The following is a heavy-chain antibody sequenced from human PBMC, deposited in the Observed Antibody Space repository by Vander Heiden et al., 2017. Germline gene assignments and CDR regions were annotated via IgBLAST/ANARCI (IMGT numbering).Heavy chain of an antibody. CDR1: GFTFSSYG. V-gene: IGHV3-30*18. J-gene: IGHJ4*02. CDR3: AKDRGGTAFDY. D-gene: IGHD1-1*01. Sequence: QVQLVESGGGVVQPGRSLRLSCAASGFTFSSYGMHWVRQAPGKGLEWVAVISYDGSNKYYADSVKGRFTISRDNSKNTLYLQMNSLRAEDTAVYYCAKDRGGTAFDYWGQGTLVTVSS. CDR2: ISYDGSNK.